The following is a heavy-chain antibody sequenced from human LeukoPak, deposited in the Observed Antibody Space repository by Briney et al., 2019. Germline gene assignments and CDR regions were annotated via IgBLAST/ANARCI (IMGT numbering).Heavy chain of an antibody. CDR3: ARATGSGYYSHYYYYMDV. V-gene: IGHV1-69*05. J-gene: IGHJ6*03. D-gene: IGHD3-3*01. Sequence: GASVKVSCKASGGTFSRYAISWVRQAPGQGLEWMGGIIPIFGTANYAQKFQGRVTITTDESTSTAYMELSSLRSEDTAVYYCARATGSGYYSHYYYYMDVWGKGTTVTVSS. CDR2: IIPIFGTA. CDR1: GGTFSRYA.